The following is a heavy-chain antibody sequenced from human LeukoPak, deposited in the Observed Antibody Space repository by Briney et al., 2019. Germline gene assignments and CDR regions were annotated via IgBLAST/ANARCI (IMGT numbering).Heavy chain of an antibody. CDR3: ARGVGAPSYYFDY. V-gene: IGHV5-51*01. Sequence: GESLKISCKGTGYSFATYWIGWVRQMPGKGLEWMGIIYPGDSDTRYSPSFQGRVTFSADKSVSTAYLQWSSLKASDTAMYYCARGVGAPSYYFDYWGQGTLVTVSS. D-gene: IGHD1-26*01. CDR2: IYPGDSDT. CDR1: GYSFATYW. J-gene: IGHJ4*02.